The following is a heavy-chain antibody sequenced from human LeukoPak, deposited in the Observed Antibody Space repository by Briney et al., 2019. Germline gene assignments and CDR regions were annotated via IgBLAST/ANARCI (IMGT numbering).Heavy chain of an antibody. V-gene: IGHV3-11*01. CDR2: ISSSGSTI. J-gene: IGHJ6*03. CDR1: GFTFSDYY. Sequence: GGSLRLSCAASGFTFSDYYMSWIRQAPGKGLEWVSYISSSGSTIYYADSVKGRFTISRDNAKNSLYLQMNSLRAEDTAVYYCAKPNRGAYYYYMDVWGKGTTVTVSS. D-gene: IGHD1-14*01. CDR3: AKPNRGAYYYYMDV.